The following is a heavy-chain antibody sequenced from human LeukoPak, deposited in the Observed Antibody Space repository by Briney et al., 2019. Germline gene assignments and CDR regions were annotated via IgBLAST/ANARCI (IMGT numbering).Heavy chain of an antibody. CDR2: IIPILGIV. Sequence: SVKVSCKASGGTFSSYAISWVRQAPGQGLEWMGRIIPILGIVNYAQKFQGRVTITADKSTSTAYMELSSLRSEDTAVYYCARWNYGSGSYYNVVYFDYWGQGTLVTVSS. CDR3: ARWNYGSGSYYNVVYFDY. V-gene: IGHV1-69*04. D-gene: IGHD3-10*01. J-gene: IGHJ4*02. CDR1: GGTFSSYA.